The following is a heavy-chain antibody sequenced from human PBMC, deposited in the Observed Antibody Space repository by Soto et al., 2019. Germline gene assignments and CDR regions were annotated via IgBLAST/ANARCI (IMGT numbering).Heavy chain of an antibody. V-gene: IGHV3-49*04. CDR3: SGAECADPPYFHLY. D-gene: IGHD3-3*01. J-gene: IGHJ4*01. CDR1: GFTFRSYG. CDR2: SRNQSYQETT. Sequence: GGSLRLSLAASGFTFRSYGMHWGRQDPGKGLEWVVLSRNQSYQETTEYAAAVKGRFTSSRHTSNGISYLQMNSLNIEDSAVYYCSGAECADPPYFHLYGSQGTPDTVSS.